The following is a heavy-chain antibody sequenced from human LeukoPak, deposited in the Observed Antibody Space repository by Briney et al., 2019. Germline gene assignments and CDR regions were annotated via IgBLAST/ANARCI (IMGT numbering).Heavy chain of an antibody. V-gene: IGHV1-2*02. CDR1: GYTFTGYY. CDR3: ARVLVTWGATNPGAFDI. J-gene: IGHJ3*02. CDR2: INPNSGGT. Sequence: VASVKVSCKASGYTFTGYYMHWVRQAPGQGLEWMGWINPNSGGTNYAQKFQGRVTMTRDTSISTAYMELSRLRSDDTAVYYCARVLVTWGATNPGAFDIWGQGTMVTVSS. D-gene: IGHD1-26*01.